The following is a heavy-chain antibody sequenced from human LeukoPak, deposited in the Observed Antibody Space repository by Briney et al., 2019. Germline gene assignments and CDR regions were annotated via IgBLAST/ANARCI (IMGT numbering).Heavy chain of an antibody. CDR1: GGSISSYY. Sequence: SETLSLTCTVSGGSISSYYWSWLRQPAGKGLEWIGRIYTSGSTNYNPSLKSRVTMSVDTSKNQFSLKLSSVTAADTAVYYCASGYYDSSVFDYWGQGTLVTVSS. V-gene: IGHV4-4*07. CDR3: ASGYYDSSVFDY. CDR2: IYTSGST. D-gene: IGHD3-22*01. J-gene: IGHJ4*02.